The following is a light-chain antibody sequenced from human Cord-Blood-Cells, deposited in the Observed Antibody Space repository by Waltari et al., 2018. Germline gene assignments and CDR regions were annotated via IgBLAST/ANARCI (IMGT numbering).Light chain of an antibody. V-gene: IGKV3-20*01. J-gene: IGKJ4*01. Sequence: QSPGTLSLSPGERATLSCRASQSVSSSYLAWYQQKPGQAPRLLIYGASSRATGIPDRFSGSGSGTDFTLTISRLEPEDFAVYYCQQYGSSPLTFGGGTKVEIK. CDR1: QSVSSSY. CDR3: QQYGSSPLT. CDR2: GAS.